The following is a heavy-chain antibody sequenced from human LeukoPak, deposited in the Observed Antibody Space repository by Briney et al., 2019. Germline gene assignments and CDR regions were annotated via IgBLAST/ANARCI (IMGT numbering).Heavy chain of an antibody. D-gene: IGHD3-22*01. Sequence: GRSLRLSCAASGSTFDDYAMHWVRQVPGKGLEWVSGISWNSDTIDYADSVKGRFTISRDNAKNSLYLQMNSLRAEDTALYYCAKGPYYDRSGYYPSWGQGTLVTVSS. CDR3: AKGPYYDRSGYYPS. J-gene: IGHJ5*02. V-gene: IGHV3-9*01. CDR2: ISWNSDTI. CDR1: GSTFDDYA.